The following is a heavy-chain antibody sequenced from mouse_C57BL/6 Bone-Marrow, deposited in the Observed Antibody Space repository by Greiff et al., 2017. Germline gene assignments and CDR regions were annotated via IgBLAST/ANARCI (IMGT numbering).Heavy chain of an antibody. V-gene: IGHV6-6*01. Sequence: EVKLMESGGGLVQPGGSMKLSCAASGFTFSDAWMDWVRQSPEKGLEWVAEIRNKANNHATYYAESVKGRFTISRDDSKSGVYLQMNSLGAEDTGIYYCTRLLMDYWGQGTSVTVSS. CDR2: IRNKANNHAT. CDR3: TRLLMDY. J-gene: IGHJ4*01. D-gene: IGHD2-1*01. CDR1: GFTFSDAW.